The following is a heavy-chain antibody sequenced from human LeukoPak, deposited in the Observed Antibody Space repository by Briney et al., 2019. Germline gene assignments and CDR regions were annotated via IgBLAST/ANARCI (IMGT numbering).Heavy chain of an antibody. Sequence: AGSLRLSCAASGFTFSSYEMNWVRQAHGKGLEWVSYISSSGSTIYYADSVKGRFTISRDNAKNSLYLQMNSLRAEDTAVYYCAGEDGYNWNYGYWGQGTLVTVSS. J-gene: IGHJ4*02. D-gene: IGHD1-20*01. CDR3: AGEDGYNWNYGY. CDR1: GFTFSSYE. V-gene: IGHV3-48*03. CDR2: ISSSGSTI.